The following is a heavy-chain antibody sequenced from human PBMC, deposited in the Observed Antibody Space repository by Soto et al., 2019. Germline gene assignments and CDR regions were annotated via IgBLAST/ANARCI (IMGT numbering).Heavy chain of an antibody. CDR3: ARNLRLGELSYDAFDI. J-gene: IGHJ3*02. D-gene: IGHD3-16*02. Sequence: QVQLVQSGAEVKKPGSSVKVSCKASGGTFSSYAISWVRQAPGQGLEWMGGIIPIVGTANYAQKFQGRVTITADESTSTAYMELSSLRSEDTAVYYCARNLRLGELSYDAFDIWGQGTMVTVSS. V-gene: IGHV1-69*12. CDR1: GGTFSSYA. CDR2: IIPIVGTA.